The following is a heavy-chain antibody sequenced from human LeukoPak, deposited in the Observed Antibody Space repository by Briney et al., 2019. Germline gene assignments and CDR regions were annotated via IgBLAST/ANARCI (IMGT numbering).Heavy chain of an antibody. V-gene: IGHV4-34*01. CDR1: GGSFSGYY. CDR3: ARGVVVVPAANSPYYFDY. D-gene: IGHD2-2*01. Sequence: KPSETLSLTCAVYGGSFSGYYWSWIRQHPGKGLEWIGEINHSGSTNYNPSLKSRVTISVDTSKNQFSLRLSSVTAADTAVYYCARGVVVVPAANSPYYFDYWGQGTLVTVSS. CDR2: INHSGST. J-gene: IGHJ4*02.